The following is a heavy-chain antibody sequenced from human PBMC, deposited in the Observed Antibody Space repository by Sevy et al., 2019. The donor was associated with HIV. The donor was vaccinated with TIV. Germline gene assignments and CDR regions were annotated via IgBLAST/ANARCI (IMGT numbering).Heavy chain of an antibody. CDR3: ARGLRRFGEYALYYFDY. CDR1: GGSFSGYY. D-gene: IGHD3-10*01. J-gene: IGHJ4*02. Sequence: SETLSLTCAVYGGSFSGYYWSWIRQPPGKGLEWIGEINHSGSTNYNPSLKSRVTISVDTSKNQFSLKLSSVTAADTAVYYCARGLRRFGEYALYYFDYWGQGTLVTVSS. CDR2: INHSGST. V-gene: IGHV4-34*01.